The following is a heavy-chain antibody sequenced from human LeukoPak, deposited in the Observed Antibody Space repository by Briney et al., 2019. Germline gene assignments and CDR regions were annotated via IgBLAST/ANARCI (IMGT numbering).Heavy chain of an antibody. V-gene: IGHV5-51*01. CDR1: GYSFTSYW. CDR3: ARQNRYCSSTSCYSGAEYFQH. J-gene: IGHJ1*01. Sequence: GESLKISCKGSGYSFTSYWIGWVRQMPGKGLEWMGVIYPGDSDTRYSPSFQGQVTISADKSISTAYLQWSSLKASDTAMYYCARQNRYCSSTSCYSGAEYFQHWGQGTLVTVSS. D-gene: IGHD2-2*01. CDR2: IYPGDSDT.